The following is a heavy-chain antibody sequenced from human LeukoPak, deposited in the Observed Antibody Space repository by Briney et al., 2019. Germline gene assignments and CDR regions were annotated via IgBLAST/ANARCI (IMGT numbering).Heavy chain of an antibody. D-gene: IGHD3-3*01. V-gene: IGHV3-48*02. Sequence: GGSLRLSCAASGFTFSSYSMNWVRQASGKGLEWVSYISSSSSTIYYADSVKGRFTISRDNAKNSLYLQMNSLRDEDTAVYYCARDRAITIFGVAPTPFDYWGQGTLVTVSS. CDR1: GFTFSSYS. CDR3: ARDRAITIFGVAPTPFDY. J-gene: IGHJ4*02. CDR2: ISSSSSTI.